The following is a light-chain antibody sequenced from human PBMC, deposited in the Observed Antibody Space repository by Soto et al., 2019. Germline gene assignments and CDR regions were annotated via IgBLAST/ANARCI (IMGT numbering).Light chain of an antibody. CDR1: QSVSSS. CDR2: DAS. CDR3: QQYNSWPPLT. Sequence: EIVLTQSPGTLSLSPGERATLSCRAIQSVSSSSLAWYQQKPGQTPRLLIYDASTRATGIPARFSGSGSGTEFTLTISSLQSEDFAVYYCQQYNSWPPLTFGGGTKVDIK. V-gene: IGKV3-15*01. J-gene: IGKJ4*01.